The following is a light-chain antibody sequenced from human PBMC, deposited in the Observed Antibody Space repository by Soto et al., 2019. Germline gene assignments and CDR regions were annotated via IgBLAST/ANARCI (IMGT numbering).Light chain of an antibody. CDR3: QQYGDSPQT. J-gene: IGKJ1*01. CDR1: QSISSTY. V-gene: IGKV3-20*01. Sequence: TQSPSTLSASVGDRVTITCRASQSISSTYLAWHQQKPGQAPRLLIYGSSSRATGIPDRFSGSGSGTDFTLTISRLEPEDFAVYFCQQYGDSPQTFGQGTKVDIK. CDR2: GSS.